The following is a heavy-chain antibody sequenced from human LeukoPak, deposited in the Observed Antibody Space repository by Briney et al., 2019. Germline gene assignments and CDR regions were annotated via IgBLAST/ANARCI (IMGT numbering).Heavy chain of an antibody. CDR2: IYADGSS. J-gene: IGHJ4*02. Sequence: SSEALSLTCTVSGGSVGSDNSYWNWIRQPAGKGLEWIGGIYADGSSTYNPSLKSRVTILVDTSKNQFSLRLSSMTAADTAVYYCARGYYYRTWGLGTLVTVSS. D-gene: IGHD3-10*01. V-gene: IGHV4-61*02. CDR3: ARGYYYRT. CDR1: GGSVGSDNSY.